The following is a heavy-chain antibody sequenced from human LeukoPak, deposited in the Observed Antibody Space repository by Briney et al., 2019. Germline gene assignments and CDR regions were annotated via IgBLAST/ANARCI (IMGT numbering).Heavy chain of an antibody. CDR2: INHSGST. J-gene: IGHJ5*02. Sequence: SETLSLTCAVYGGSFSGYYWSWIRQPPGKGLEWIGEINHSGSTNYNPSLKSRVTISVDTSKNQFSLKLSSATAADTAVYYCARAKGYSYGLRFDPWGQGTLVTVSS. V-gene: IGHV4-34*01. CDR3: ARAKGYSYGLRFDP. CDR1: GGSFSGYY. D-gene: IGHD5-18*01.